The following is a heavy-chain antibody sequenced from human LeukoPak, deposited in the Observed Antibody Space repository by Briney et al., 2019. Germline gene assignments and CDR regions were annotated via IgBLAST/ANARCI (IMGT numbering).Heavy chain of an antibody. CDR2: INHSGST. D-gene: IGHD4-11*01. CDR3: ARTLGTTVTFDY. CDR1: GGSFSGYY. J-gene: IGHJ4*02. Sequence: SETLSLTCAVYGGSFSGYYWSWIRQPPGKGLEWIGEINHSGSTNYNPSLKSRVTISVDTSKNQFSLKLSSVTAADTAVYYCARTLGTTVTFDYWGQGTLVTVSS. V-gene: IGHV4-34*01.